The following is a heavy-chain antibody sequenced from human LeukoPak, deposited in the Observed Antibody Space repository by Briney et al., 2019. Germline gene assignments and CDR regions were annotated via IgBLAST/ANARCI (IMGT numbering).Heavy chain of an antibody. D-gene: IGHD6-13*01. CDR3: AKVAASDVWSSCDS. CDR2: ITGSGLTT. Sequence: GGSLRLSCAASGFTFSDYYMSWIRQAPGKGLEWVSIITGSGLTTYYAESVKGRFTISRDNSKNALYLQMPSLKAEDTAVYYCAKVAASDVWSSCDSWGQGTLVTVSS. J-gene: IGHJ5*01. CDR1: GFTFSDYY. V-gene: IGHV3-11*01.